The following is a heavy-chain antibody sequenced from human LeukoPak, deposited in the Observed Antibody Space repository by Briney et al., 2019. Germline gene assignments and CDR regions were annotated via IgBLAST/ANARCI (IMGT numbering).Heavy chain of an antibody. D-gene: IGHD3-10*01. CDR2: IYTSGST. CDR3: ARAARTGNYYYYMDV. V-gene: IGHV4-61*02. J-gene: IGHJ6*03. Sequence: PSETPSLTCTVSGGSISSSPYYWSWIRQPAGKGLEWIGRIYTSGSTNYNPSLKSRVTMSVDTSKNQFSLKLSSVTAADTAVYYCARAARTGNYYYYMDVWGKGTTVTISS. CDR1: GGSISSSPYY.